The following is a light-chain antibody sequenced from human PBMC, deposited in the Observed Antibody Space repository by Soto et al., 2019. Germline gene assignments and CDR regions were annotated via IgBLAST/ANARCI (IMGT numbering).Light chain of an antibody. CDR3: SSYTRRGTHWV. CDR2: EVT. J-gene: IGLJ3*02. CDR1: SSDVGGYNY. V-gene: IGLV2-14*01. Sequence: QSALTQPASVSGSPGQSITISCTGTSSDVGGYNYVSWYQQHPGKAPKLMIYEVTNRPSGVSNRFSGSKSGNTASLTISGLQAEDEADYDCSSYTRRGTHWVFGGGTKLTVL.